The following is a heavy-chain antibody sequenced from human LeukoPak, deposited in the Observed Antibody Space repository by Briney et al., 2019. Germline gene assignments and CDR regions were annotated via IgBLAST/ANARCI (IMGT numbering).Heavy chain of an antibody. CDR2: INWNGDTT. J-gene: IGHJ4*02. V-gene: IGHV3-20*03. CDR1: GFPFECLG. D-gene: IGHD6-13*01. Sequence: GSLRLFLAASGFPFECLGMRRVRQASGKGVEWLSYINWNGDTTTYADSVKGRFTISRDNTKNSLYLQMNSLRAEDTAFYFCARDEQLVFDYWGQGTLVTVSS. CDR3: ARDEQLVFDY.